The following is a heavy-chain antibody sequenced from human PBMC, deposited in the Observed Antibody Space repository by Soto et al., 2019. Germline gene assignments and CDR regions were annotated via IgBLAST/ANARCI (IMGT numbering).Heavy chain of an antibody. D-gene: IGHD3-22*01. Sequence: SLRLSCAASGFTFSSYAMHWVRQAPGKGLEWVAVISYDGSNKYYADSVKGRFTISRDNSKNTLYLQMNSLRAEDTAVYYCARDAWANYYDSSGYFGYWGQGTLVTVSS. CDR1: GFTFSSYA. V-gene: IGHV3-30-3*01. J-gene: IGHJ4*02. CDR3: ARDAWANYYDSSGYFGY. CDR2: ISYDGSNK.